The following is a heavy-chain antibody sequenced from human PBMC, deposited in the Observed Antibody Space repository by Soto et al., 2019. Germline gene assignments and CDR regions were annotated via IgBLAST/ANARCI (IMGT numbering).Heavy chain of an antibody. D-gene: IGHD6-13*01. J-gene: IGHJ5*02. CDR3: TRDAARDSSAGGWFDP. CDR2: ISSNIAYI. V-gene: IGHV3-21*01. Sequence: GGSLRLSCAASGFTFRSFTMNWVRQAPGKGLEWVSTISSNIAYIYYTDALRDRFTISRDNAKNSLHLQMNSLRAEDTAVYYCTRDAARDSSAGGWFDPWGPGTLVTVSS. CDR1: GFTFRSFT.